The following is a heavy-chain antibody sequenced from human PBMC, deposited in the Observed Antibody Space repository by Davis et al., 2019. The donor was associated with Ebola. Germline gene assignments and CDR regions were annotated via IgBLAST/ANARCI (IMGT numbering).Heavy chain of an antibody. V-gene: IGHV4-59*12. CDR1: GGSISSYY. J-gene: IGHJ4*02. Sequence: SETLSLTCTVSGGSISSYYWSWIRQPPGKGLEWIGYIYYSGSTNYNPSLKSRVTISVDTSKNQFSLKLSSVTAADTAVYYCARGGYFDYWGQGTLVTVSS. CDR2: IYYSGST. CDR3: ARGGYFDY. D-gene: IGHD5-12*01.